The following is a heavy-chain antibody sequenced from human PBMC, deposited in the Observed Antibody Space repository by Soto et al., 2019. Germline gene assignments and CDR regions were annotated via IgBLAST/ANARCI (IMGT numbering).Heavy chain of an antibody. J-gene: IGHJ4*02. V-gene: IGHV4-34*01. CDR1: GGSFSGYY. CDR2: INHSGST. Sequence: SETLSLTCAVYGGSFSGYYWSWIRQPPGKGLEWIGEINHSGSTNYNPSLKSRVTISVDTSKNQFSLKLSSVTAADTAVYYCARVDYDFWSGYFDYWGQGTLVTVSS. D-gene: IGHD3-3*01. CDR3: ARVDYDFWSGYFDY.